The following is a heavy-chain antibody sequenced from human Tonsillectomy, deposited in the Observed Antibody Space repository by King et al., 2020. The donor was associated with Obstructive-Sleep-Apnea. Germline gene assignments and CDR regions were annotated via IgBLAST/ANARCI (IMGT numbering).Heavy chain of an antibody. CDR3: ARDDFQSSRGHSSSWFGAEYFHH. Sequence: VQLVQSGAEVKKPGSSVKVSCKASGGTFSSYTINWVRQAPGQGLEWMGGIIPIFGTANYAQKFQGRVTITADESTSTAYMELSSLRSEDTAVYYCARDDFQSSRGHSSSWFGAEYFHHWGQGTLVTVSS. V-gene: IGHV1-69*01. D-gene: IGHD6-13*01. CDR2: IIPIFGTA. CDR1: GGTFSSYT. J-gene: IGHJ1*01.